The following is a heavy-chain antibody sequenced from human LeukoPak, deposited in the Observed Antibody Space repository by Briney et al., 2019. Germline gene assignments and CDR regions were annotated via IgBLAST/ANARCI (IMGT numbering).Heavy chain of an antibody. D-gene: IGHD3-22*01. CDR2: ITSSGDTT. CDR1: GGSISNYY. Sequence: ETLSLTCSVSGGSISNYYWNWPRQPAGKGLEWVSAITSSGDTTYYADSVKGRFTISRDNSKNTLYLQMNSLRAEDTAVYFCGVRIGSGYYEYWGQGALVTVSS. J-gene: IGHJ4*02. V-gene: IGHV3-23*01. CDR3: GVRIGSGYYEY.